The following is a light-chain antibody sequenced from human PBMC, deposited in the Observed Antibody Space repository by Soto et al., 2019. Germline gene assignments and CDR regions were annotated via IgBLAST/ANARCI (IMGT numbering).Light chain of an antibody. Sequence: SYELTQPPSVSVAPGQTARITCGGDNIGSKSVHWYQQKPGQAPVLVVYDDSDRPSGIPERLSDSNSGNTATLTISRVEAGDEADYYCQIWDNSSDHVVFGGGTKLTVL. CDR1: NIGSKS. V-gene: IGLV3-21*02. CDR3: QIWDNSSDHVV. CDR2: DDS. J-gene: IGLJ3*02.